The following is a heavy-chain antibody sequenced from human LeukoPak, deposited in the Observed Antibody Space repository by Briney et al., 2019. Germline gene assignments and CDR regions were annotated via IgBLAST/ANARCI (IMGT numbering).Heavy chain of an antibody. CDR3: AKLGEGGYSYDYLPYYFDY. D-gene: IGHD5-18*01. CDR1: GFTFSSYE. V-gene: IGHV3-48*03. CDR2: ISSSGSTI. J-gene: IGHJ4*02. Sequence: SGGSLRLSCAASGFTFSSYEMNWVRQAPGKGLEWVSYISSSGSTIYYADSVKGRFTISRDNAKNSLYLQMNSLRPEDTAVYYCAKLGEGGYSYDYLPYYFDYWGQGTLVTVSS.